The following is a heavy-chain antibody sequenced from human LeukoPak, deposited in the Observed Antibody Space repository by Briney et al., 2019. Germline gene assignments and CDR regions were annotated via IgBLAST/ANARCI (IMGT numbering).Heavy chain of an antibody. V-gene: IGHV4-34*01. CDR1: GGSFSGYY. J-gene: IGHJ6*03. Sequence: SETLSLTCAVYGGSFSGYYWSWIRQPPGKGLEWIGEINHSGSTYYNPSLKSRVTISVDTSKNQFSLKLSSVTAADTAVYYCARDKRIQGFYYYMDVWGKGTTVTVSS. CDR3: ARDKRIQGFYYYMDV. CDR2: INHSGST.